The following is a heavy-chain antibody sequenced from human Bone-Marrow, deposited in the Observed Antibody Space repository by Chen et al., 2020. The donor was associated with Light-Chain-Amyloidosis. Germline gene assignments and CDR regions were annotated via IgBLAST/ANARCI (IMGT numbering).Heavy chain of an antibody. V-gene: IGHV4-39*01. Sequence: QLRLQESGPGLVKPSGTLSLTCTVSGGSISSDSHYWAWIRQPPGKGLEWIGSMFYSGNPFYNPSLKSRVTISVDTSKNQFSLKVTSVTAADTAVYYCARHGGNMVTRSVDYWGQGTLVNASS. D-gene: IGHD2-21*02. J-gene: IGHJ4*02. CDR3: ARHGGNMVTRSVDY. CDR1: GGSISSDSHY. CDR2: MFYSGNP.